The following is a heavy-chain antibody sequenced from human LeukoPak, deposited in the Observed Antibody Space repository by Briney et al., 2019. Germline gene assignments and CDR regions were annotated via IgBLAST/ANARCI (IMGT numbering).Heavy chain of an antibody. V-gene: IGHV1-2*02. CDR1: GYTFTGYY. CDR3: ASGPGKGQQVVQNC. CDR2: MNTNSGGT. Sequence: ASVTVSFKASGYTFTGYYMHWVRQAPGQGLEWMGCMNTNSGGTNYAQKFQGRATMTRDTSISTAYLDLGRLSADDAAVYYFASGPGKGQQVVQNCWGQGTLVTVSS. J-gene: IGHJ4*02. D-gene: IGHD6-13*01.